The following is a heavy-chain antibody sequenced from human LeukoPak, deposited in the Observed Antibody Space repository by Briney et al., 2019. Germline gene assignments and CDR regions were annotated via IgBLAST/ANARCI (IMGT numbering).Heavy chain of an antibody. CDR3: ACTDIVEVPAAISWDY. V-gene: IGHV4-34*01. CDR2: INHSGST. D-gene: IGHD2-2*01. Sequence: SETLSLTCAVYGGSFSGYYWSWIRQPPGKGLEWIGEINHSGSTNYNPSLKSRVTISVDTSKNQFSLKLSSVTAADTAVYYCACTDIVEVPAAISWDYWGQGTLVTVSS. CDR1: GGSFSGYY. J-gene: IGHJ4*02.